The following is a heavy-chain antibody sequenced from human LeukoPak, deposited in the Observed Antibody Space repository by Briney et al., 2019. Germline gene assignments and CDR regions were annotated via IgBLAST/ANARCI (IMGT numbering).Heavy chain of an antibody. J-gene: IGHJ4*02. V-gene: IGHV3-30*04. D-gene: IGHD6-13*01. Sequence: PGGSLRLSCAASGFTFSSYAMHWVRQAPGKGLEWVAVISYDGSNKYYADSVKGRFTISRDNSKNTLYLQMNSLRAEDTAVYYCAKDHKKQQLVPFDYWGQGTLVTVSS. CDR2: ISYDGSNK. CDR3: AKDHKKQQLVPFDY. CDR1: GFTFSSYA.